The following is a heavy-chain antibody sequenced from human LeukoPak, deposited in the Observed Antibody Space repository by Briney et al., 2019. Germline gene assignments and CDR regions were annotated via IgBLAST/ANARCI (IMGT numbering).Heavy chain of an antibody. CDR1: GYTFTSYG. CDR2: INPNSGGT. CDR3: ARVGIHYYDSSGRFDY. V-gene: IGHV1-2*02. J-gene: IGHJ4*02. D-gene: IGHD3-22*01. Sequence: ASVKVSCKASGYTFTSYGISWVRQAPGQGLEWMGWINPNSGGTNYAQKFQGRVTMTRDTSISTAYMELSRLRSDDTAVYYCARVGIHYYDSSGRFDYWGQGTLVTVSS.